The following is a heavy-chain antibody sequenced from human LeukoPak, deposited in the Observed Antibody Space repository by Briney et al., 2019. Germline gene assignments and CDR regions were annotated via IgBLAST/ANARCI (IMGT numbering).Heavy chain of an antibody. D-gene: IGHD4-17*01. CDR3: ARDGGAVTTCWFDAFDI. J-gene: IGHJ3*02. CDR1: GGSISSYY. Sequence: SETLSLTCTVSGGSISSYYWSWIRQPPGKGLEWIGYIYYSGSTNYNPSLKSRVTISVDTSKNQFSLKLSSVTAADTAVYYCARDGGAVTTCWFDAFDIWGQGTMVTVSS. CDR2: IYYSGST. V-gene: IGHV4-59*01.